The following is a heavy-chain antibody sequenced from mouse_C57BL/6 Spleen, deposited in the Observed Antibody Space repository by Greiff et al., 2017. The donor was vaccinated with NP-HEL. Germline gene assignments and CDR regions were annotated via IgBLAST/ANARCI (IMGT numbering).Heavy chain of an antibody. CDR2: INPYNGGT. V-gene: IGHV1-19*01. Sequence: EVQLQQSGPVLVKPGASVKMSCKASGYTFTDYYMNWVKQSHGKSLEWIGVINPYNGGTSYNQKFKGKATLTVDKSSSTAYMELNSLTSEDSAVYYCARPLEGYGGSYGYFDVWGTGTTVTVSS. J-gene: IGHJ1*03. CDR1: GYTFTDYY. CDR3: ARPLEGYGGSYGYFDV. D-gene: IGHD1-1*01.